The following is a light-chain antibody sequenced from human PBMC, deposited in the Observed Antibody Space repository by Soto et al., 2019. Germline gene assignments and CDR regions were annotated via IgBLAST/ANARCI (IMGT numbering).Light chain of an antibody. CDR1: QSVSSY. Sequence: EIVLTQSPATLYLSPGERATLSCRASQSVSSYLAWYQQKPGQAPRLLIYDAFTRATGIPARFSGSGSGTDFTLTISSLEPEDFAAYYCQQRSNWPPYTFGQGTKLEIK. CDR3: QQRSNWPPYT. CDR2: DAF. V-gene: IGKV3-11*01. J-gene: IGKJ2*01.